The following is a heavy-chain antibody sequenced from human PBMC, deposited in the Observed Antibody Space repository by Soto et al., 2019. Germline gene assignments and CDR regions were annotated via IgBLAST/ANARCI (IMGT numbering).Heavy chain of an antibody. D-gene: IGHD6-13*01. Sequence: SSETVSLTCAVYGGSFSGYYWSWIRQPPGKGLEWIGEINHSGSTNYNPSLKSGVTISVDTSKNQFSLKLSSVTAADTAVYYCARASITPDSSSWSSNWFDPWGQGTLVTVSS. CDR1: GGSFSGYY. J-gene: IGHJ5*02. CDR2: INHSGST. V-gene: IGHV4-34*01. CDR3: ARASITPDSSSWSSNWFDP.